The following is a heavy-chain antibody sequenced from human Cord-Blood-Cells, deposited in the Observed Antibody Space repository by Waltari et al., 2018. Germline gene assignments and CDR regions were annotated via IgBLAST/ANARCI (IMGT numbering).Heavy chain of an antibody. V-gene: IGHV4-34*01. CDR1: GGSFSGYY. Sequence: QVQLQQWGAGLLKPSETLSLTCAVYGGSFSGYYWSWIRQPPGKGLEWIGEINHSGSTNYNPSLKSRVTISVDTSKNQFSLKLSSVTAADTAVYYCARDRVFDYWGQGTLVTVSS. CDR2: INHSGST. CDR3: ARDRVFDY. J-gene: IGHJ4*02.